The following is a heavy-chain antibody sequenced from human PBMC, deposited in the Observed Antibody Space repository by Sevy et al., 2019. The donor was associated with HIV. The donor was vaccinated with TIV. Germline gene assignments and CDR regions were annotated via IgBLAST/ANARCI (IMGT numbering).Heavy chain of an antibody. J-gene: IGHJ3*02. CDR2: ISSTSNTI. CDR3: ARIGMITFGGAARGAFDI. Sequence: GGSLRLSCAASGFTFSTYNMHWVRQAPGKGLEWVSYISSTSNTIYYADSVKGRFTIPRDNADNSRYLQMKSLGAEDTALYYCARIGMITFGGAARGAFDIWGQGTMVTVSS. V-gene: IGHV3-48*01. CDR1: GFTFSTYN. D-gene: IGHD3-16*01.